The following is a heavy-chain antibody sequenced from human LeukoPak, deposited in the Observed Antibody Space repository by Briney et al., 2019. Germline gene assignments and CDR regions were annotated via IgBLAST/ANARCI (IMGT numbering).Heavy chain of an antibody. D-gene: IGHD2-2*01. CDR2: IIPIFGTA. V-gene: IGHV1-69*01. Sequence: SVKVSCKASGGTFSSYAISWVRQAPGQGLEWMGGIIPIFGTANYAQKFQGRVTITADESASTAYMELSSLRSEDTAVYYCARGIGGYCSSTSCPEDWGQGTLVTVSS. CDR1: GGTFSSYA. CDR3: ARGIGGYCSSTSCPED. J-gene: IGHJ4*02.